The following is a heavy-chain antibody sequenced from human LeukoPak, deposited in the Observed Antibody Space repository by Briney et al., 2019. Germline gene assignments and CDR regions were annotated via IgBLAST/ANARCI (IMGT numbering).Heavy chain of an antibody. D-gene: IGHD3/OR15-3a*01. V-gene: IGHV1-24*01. CDR2: FRPENDVP. J-gene: IGHJ4*02. Sequence: ASVRVSCKLSENRLTQLPMHWVRQAPGQGLEWVGGFRPENDVPVYAQKFQGGVAMTTDTSTDTAYMELWSLKSDDTAVYFCATLLDSFWSGHSVPPEDYWGQGTLVTVSS. CDR3: ATLLDSFWSGHSVPPEDY. CDR1: ENRLTQLP.